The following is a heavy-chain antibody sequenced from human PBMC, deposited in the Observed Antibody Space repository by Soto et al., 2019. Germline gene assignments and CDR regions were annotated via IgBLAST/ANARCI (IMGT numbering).Heavy chain of an antibody. Sequence: SVTLSLTCTLSGGSISSYHWSWIRQPPWKGLEWIVYIYYSGSTNYNHSLKSRVTISVDASKNQFSLKLSSVTAADTAVYYCARVPYDSSGLYYFDYWGQGTPVAASS. CDR1: GGSISSYH. V-gene: IGHV4-59*01. CDR3: ARVPYDSSGLYYFDY. D-gene: IGHD3-22*01. CDR2: IYYSGST. J-gene: IGHJ4*02.